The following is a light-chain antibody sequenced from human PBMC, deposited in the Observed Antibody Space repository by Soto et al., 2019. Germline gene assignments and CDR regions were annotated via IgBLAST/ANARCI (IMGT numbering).Light chain of an antibody. Sequence: EVVMTQSPATLSVSPGERATLSCRASQNVSSNLAWYQQKRGQAPRLLSYAASIRATGVPARFSGSGSGTDFTLTINSLQSEDFAVYYCQQYNIWPRTFGQGTKLEIK. CDR1: QNVSSN. V-gene: IGKV3-15*01. CDR3: QQYNIWPRT. CDR2: AAS. J-gene: IGKJ2*01.